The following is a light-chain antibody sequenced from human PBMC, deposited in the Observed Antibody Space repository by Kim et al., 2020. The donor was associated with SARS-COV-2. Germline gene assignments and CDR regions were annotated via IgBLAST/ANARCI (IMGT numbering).Light chain of an antibody. Sequence: EIVLTQSPATLSLSPGERATLSCRASQSVSSFLAWYQQKPGQAPRLLIYDASNRATGIPARFSGSGSGTDFTLTISSLEPEDFAVYYCQRRSNWPPYTFGHGTKLEI. V-gene: IGKV3-11*01. CDR1: QSVSSF. CDR3: QRRSNWPPYT. CDR2: DAS. J-gene: IGKJ2*01.